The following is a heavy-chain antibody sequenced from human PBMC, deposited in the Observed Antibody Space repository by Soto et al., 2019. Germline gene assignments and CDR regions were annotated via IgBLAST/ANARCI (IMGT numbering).Heavy chain of an antibody. CDR2: ISYDGSNK. CDR1: GFTFSSYG. D-gene: IGHD6-19*01. Sequence: QVQLVESGGGVVQPGRSLRLSCAASGFTFSSYGMHWVRQAPGKGLEWVAVISYDGSNKYYADSVKGRFTISRDNSKNPLYLQMNSLRAEDTAXXXXXXXXXQIAVAGTSVWGQGTL. CDR3: XXXXXQIAVAGTSV. J-gene: IGHJ4*02. V-gene: IGHV3-30*03.